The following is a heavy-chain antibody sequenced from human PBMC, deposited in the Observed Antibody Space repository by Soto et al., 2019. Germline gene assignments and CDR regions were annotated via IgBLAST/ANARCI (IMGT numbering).Heavy chain of an antibody. Sequence: SGPTLVNPTQTLTLTCTFSGFSLSTSGVGVGWIRQPPGKALEWLGIIFWDDDKRYRPSLKRRVSITKDTSKNQVVLTMTDMDPVDTATYYCARMIFGRNVYYFDYWGQGTLVTAPQ. CDR1: GFSLSTSGVG. D-gene: IGHD3-3*01. V-gene: IGHV2-5*02. CDR2: IFWDDDK. CDR3: ARMIFGRNVYYFDY. J-gene: IGHJ4*02.